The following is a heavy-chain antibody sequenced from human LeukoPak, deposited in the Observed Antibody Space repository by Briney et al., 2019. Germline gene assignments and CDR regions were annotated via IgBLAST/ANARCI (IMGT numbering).Heavy chain of an antibody. Sequence: PGGSLRLSCAASGFIVSGDFMSWVRQAPGKGLEWVSVIYSDGSTYYADSVKGRFTISRDNSKNTLDLQMNSLRDEDTAVYYCARDQGGITIFGVVISEYYYYYGMDVWGQGTTVTVSS. CDR1: GFIVSGDF. CDR3: ARDQGGITIFGVVISEYYYYYGMDV. J-gene: IGHJ6*02. V-gene: IGHV3-66*01. D-gene: IGHD3-3*01. CDR2: IYSDGST.